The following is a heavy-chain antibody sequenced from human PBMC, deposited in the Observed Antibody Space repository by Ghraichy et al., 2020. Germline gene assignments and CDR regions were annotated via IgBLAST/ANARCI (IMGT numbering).Heavy chain of an antibody. J-gene: IGHJ5*02. V-gene: IGHV4-30-4*07. Sequence: SETLSLTCAVSGGSISSGGYSWSWIRQPPGKGLEWIGYIYYSGSTYYNPSLKSRVTISVDTSKNQFSLKLSSVTAADTAVYYCARDPVAGTDSGWFDPWGQGTLVTVSS. CDR1: GGSISSGGYS. D-gene: IGHD6-19*01. CDR2: IYYSGST. CDR3: ARDPVAGTDSGWFDP.